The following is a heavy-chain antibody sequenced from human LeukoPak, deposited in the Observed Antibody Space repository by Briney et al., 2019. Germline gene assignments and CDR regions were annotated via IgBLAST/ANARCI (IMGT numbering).Heavy chain of an antibody. Sequence: GGSLRLSCAASGFTFSSYWMHWVRQAPGKGLVWVSRINSDGSSTSYADSVKGRFTISRDNAKNTLYLQMNSLRAEDTAVYYCARWVVRGVIIREDWFDPWGQGTLVTVSS. D-gene: IGHD3-10*01. CDR2: INSDGSST. CDR1: GFTFSSYW. J-gene: IGHJ5*02. V-gene: IGHV3-74*01. CDR3: ARWVVRGVIIREDWFDP.